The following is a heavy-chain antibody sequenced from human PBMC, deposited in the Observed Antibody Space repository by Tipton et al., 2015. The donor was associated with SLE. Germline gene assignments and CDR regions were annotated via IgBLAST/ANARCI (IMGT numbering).Heavy chain of an antibody. CDR1: GDSIRIYY. V-gene: IGHV4-4*07. CDR3: ATSAYSSSSDAFDF. D-gene: IGHD6-6*01. Sequence: TLSLTCTVSGDSIRIYYWSWIRQPAGKGLEWIGRLFPGGNTNYNPSLQSRVTMSVDTSKKQFSLTLGSVTAADTAVYFCATSAYSSSSDAFDFWGPGTMVSVSS. CDR2: LFPGGNT. J-gene: IGHJ3*01.